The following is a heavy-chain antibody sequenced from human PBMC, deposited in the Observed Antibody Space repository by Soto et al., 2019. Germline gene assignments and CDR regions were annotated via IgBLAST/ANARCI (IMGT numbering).Heavy chain of an antibody. V-gene: IGHV4-61*01. D-gene: IGHD3-3*01. CDR1: GGSVSTGSYY. Sequence: SETLFLTCTVSGGSVSTGSYYWSWIRQPPGKGLEGIGHTYYSGSTNYNPSLKSRVTISVDTSKNQFSLKLSSVTAADTAVYYCAGVNRESGRSDFWSGHGFDYWGQGTLVTVSS. CDR2: TYYSGST. J-gene: IGHJ4*02. CDR3: AGVNRESGRSDFWSGHGFDY.